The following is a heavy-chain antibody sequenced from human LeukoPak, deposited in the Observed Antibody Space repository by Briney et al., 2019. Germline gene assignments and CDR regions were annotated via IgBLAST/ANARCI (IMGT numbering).Heavy chain of an antibody. Sequence: ASVKVSCKASGYTFTGYYMHWVRQAPGQGLEWMGWINPNSGGTNYAQKFQGRVTMTRDTSISTAYMELSRLRSDDTAVYYCARDLEVAGSDSVGYWGQGTLVTVSS. J-gene: IGHJ4*02. D-gene: IGHD6-19*01. V-gene: IGHV1-2*02. CDR3: ARDLEVAGSDSVGY. CDR2: INPNSGGT. CDR1: GYTFTGYY.